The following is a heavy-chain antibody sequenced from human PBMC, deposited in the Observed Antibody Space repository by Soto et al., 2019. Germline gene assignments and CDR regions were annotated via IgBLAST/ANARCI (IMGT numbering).Heavy chain of an antibody. V-gene: IGHV4-39*07. CDR3: ARVRVVRLAASYYYYGMDV. D-gene: IGHD2-21*01. J-gene: IGHJ6*02. Sequence: SETLSLTCTVSGGSISSSSYYWGWVRQPPGKGLELIGYIYYSGSTYYNPSLKSRVTISVDTSKNQFSLKLSSVTAADTAVYYCARVRVVRLAASYYYYGMDVWGQGTTVTVSS. CDR2: IYYSGST. CDR1: GGSISSSSYY.